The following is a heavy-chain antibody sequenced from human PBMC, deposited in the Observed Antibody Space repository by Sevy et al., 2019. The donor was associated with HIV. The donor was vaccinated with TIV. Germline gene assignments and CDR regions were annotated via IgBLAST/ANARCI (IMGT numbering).Heavy chain of an antibody. CDR3: ARDSARVIVPTAGFDS. V-gene: IGHV3-33*08. CDR2: IWYDGRTK. J-gene: IGHJ5*01. CDR1: GFTFSSYA. Sequence: GGSLRLSCAASGFTFSSYAMHWVRQAPGKGLEWVAAIWYDGRTKQYADSVKGRFTISRDNSKNMLSLEMNSLRAEDTALYFCARDSARVIVPTAGFDSWGQGTVVTVSS. D-gene: IGHD1-1*01.